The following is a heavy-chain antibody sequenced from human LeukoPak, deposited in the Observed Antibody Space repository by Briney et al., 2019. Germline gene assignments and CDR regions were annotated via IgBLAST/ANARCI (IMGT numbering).Heavy chain of an antibody. D-gene: IGHD3-3*01. CDR2: ISAYNGNT. V-gene: IGHV1-18*01. CDR3: ARVFVLRFLEWLPNWFDP. J-gene: IGHJ5*02. CDR1: GYTFTSYG. Sequence: ASVKVSCKASGYTFTSYGISWVRQAPGQGLEWMGWISAYNGNTNYAQKLQGRVTMTTDTSTSTAYMELGSLRSDDTAVYYCARVFVLRFLEWLPNWFDPWGQGTLVTVSS.